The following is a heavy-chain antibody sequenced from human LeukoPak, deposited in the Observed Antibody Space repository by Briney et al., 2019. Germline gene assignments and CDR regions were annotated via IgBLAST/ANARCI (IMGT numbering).Heavy chain of an antibody. D-gene: IGHD3-22*01. J-gene: IGHJ3*02. Sequence: SETLSLTCAVYGGSFSGYYWSWIRQPPGKGLEWIGEINHSGSTNYNPSLKSRVTISVDTSKNQFSLKLSSVTAADTAVYYCARVSRTPITMIVVVITNGAFDIWGQGTMVTVSS. CDR3: ARVSRTPITMIVVVITNGAFDI. V-gene: IGHV4-34*01. CDR2: INHSGST. CDR1: GGSFSGYY.